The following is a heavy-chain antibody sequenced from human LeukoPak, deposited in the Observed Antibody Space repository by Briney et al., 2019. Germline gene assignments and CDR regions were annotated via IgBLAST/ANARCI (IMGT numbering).Heavy chain of an antibody. CDR2: IKQDGSEK. J-gene: IGHJ3*02. Sequence: GGSLRLSCAASGFTFSSYWMSWFRQAPGKGLEWVANIKQDGSEKYYVNTVKGRFTISRDNAQNSLYLQMNSLRGEDTAVYYCARVRGGYCSGTSCYNAFDIWGQGTMVTVSS. CDR1: GFTFSSYW. CDR3: ARVRGGYCSGTSCYNAFDI. D-gene: IGHD2-2*02. V-gene: IGHV3-7*01.